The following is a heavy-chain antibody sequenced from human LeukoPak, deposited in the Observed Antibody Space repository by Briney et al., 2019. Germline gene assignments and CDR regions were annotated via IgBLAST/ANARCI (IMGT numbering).Heavy chain of an antibody. CDR1: GVTFSSYG. CDR2: IRYDGSNK. Sequence: GGSLRLSCAASGVTFSSYGMHWVRQAAGKGLEWVAFIRYDGSNKYYADSVKGRFTISRDNSKKTLYLQMNRLRAEDTAVYYCASGDDAFDIWGQGTLVTVSS. D-gene: IGHD3-10*01. J-gene: IGHJ3*02. V-gene: IGHV3-30*02. CDR3: ASGDDAFDI.